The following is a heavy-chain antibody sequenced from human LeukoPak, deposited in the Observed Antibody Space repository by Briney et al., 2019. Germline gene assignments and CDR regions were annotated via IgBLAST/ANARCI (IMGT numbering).Heavy chain of an antibody. CDR1: GGSISSDY. Sequence: SETLSLTCTVSGGSISSDYWSWIRQPPGKGLEWIGSIYYSGSTYYNPSLKSRVTISVDTSKNQFSLKLSSVTAADTAVYYCARPSSYCSSTSCLMQYDYWGQGTLVTVSS. D-gene: IGHD2-2*01. CDR2: IYYSGST. J-gene: IGHJ4*02. V-gene: IGHV4-39*01. CDR3: ARPSSYCSSTSCLMQYDY.